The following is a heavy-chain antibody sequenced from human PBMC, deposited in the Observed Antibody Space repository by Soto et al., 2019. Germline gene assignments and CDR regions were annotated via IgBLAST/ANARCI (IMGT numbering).Heavy chain of an antibody. CDR2: INPNSGGT. J-gene: IGHJ6*02. V-gene: IGHV1-2*04. Sequence: GASVKVSCKASGYTFTGYYMHWVRQAPGQGLEWMGWINPNSGGTNYAQKFQGWVTMTRDTSISTAYMELGRLRSDDTAVYYCARGYWVRGAMGNYYYYGMDVWGQGTTVTVSS. CDR3: ARGYWVRGAMGNYYYYGMDV. D-gene: IGHD3-10*01. CDR1: GYTFTGYY.